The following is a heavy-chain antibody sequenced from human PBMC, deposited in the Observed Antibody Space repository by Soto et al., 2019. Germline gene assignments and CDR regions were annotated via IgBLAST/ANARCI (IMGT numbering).Heavy chain of an antibody. CDR3: ARRTYYYGSGSHWDY. J-gene: IGHJ4*02. CDR2: INPNSGGT. Sequence: QVQLVQSGAEVKKPGASVKVSCKASGYTFTGYYMHWVRQAPGQGLEWMGWINPNSGGTNYAQKFQGRVTMTRDTSISTAYMERSRLRSDDTPVYYCARRTYYYGSGSHWDYWGQGTLVTVSS. D-gene: IGHD3-10*01. CDR1: GYTFTGYY. V-gene: IGHV1-2*02.